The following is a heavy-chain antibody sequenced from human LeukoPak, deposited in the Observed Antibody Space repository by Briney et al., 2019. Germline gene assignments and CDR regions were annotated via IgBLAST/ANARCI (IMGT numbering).Heavy chain of an antibody. CDR2: IYYGGST. Sequence: SETLSLTCTVSSGSISSSSYYWGWIRQPPGKGLEWIGNIYYGGSTYYNPSLKSRVTISVDTSKNQFSLKLTSVTAADTAVYYCAKRSGSYWALDAFDIWGQGTMVTVSS. CDR3: AKRSGSYWALDAFDI. CDR1: SGSISSSSYY. J-gene: IGHJ3*02. V-gene: IGHV4-39*01. D-gene: IGHD1-26*01.